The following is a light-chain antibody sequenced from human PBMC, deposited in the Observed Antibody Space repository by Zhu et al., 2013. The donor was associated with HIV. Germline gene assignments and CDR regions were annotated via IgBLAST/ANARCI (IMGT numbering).Light chain of an antibody. V-gene: IGLV1-40*01. CDR1: TSNIGAGYD. CDR2: GNT. Sequence: QSVLTQPPSVSGAPGQRVTISCVGTTSNIGAGYDVHWYRQLPGTAPKLLIYGNTNRPSGVPDRFSGSKSGTSASLAISGLQSEDEADYFCAAWDGSLNAYVFGTGTKVTVL. J-gene: IGLJ1*01. CDR3: AAWDGSLNAYV.